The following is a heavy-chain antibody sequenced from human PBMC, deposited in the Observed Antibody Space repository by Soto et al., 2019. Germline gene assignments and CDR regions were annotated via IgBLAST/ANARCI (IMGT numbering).Heavy chain of an antibody. V-gene: IGHV3-30-3*01. J-gene: IGHJ6*02. CDR1: RFTFSDYA. CDR3: AKDRKYHAAYAMDV. D-gene: IGHD2-15*01. Sequence: GSLRLSCAASRFTFSDYAMHWVRQAPGKALEWVAVISYDGTNKYFADSVRGRFTISRDNSKNTVYLQMNSLRSEDTGLYYCAKDRKYHAAYAMDVWGLGTTVTVSS. CDR2: ISYDGTNK.